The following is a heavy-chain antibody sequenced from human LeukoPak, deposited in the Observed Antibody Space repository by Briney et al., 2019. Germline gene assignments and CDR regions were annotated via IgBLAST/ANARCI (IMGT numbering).Heavy chain of an antibody. CDR2: IYTSGST. D-gene: IGHD3-22*01. J-gene: IGHJ4*02. V-gene: IGHV4-4*07. CDR1: GGSISSYY. Sequence: SETLSLTCTVSGGSISSYYWSWIRQPAGKGLEWIGRIYTSGSTNYNPSLKSRVTMSVDTSKNQFSLKLSSVTAADTAVYYCARDRTVYYYDSSGPHTTGYYFDYWGQGTLVTVSS. CDR3: ARDRTVYYYDSSGPHTTGYYFDY.